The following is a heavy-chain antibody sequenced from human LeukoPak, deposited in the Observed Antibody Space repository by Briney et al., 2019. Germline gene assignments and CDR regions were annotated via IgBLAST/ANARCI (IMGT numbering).Heavy chain of an antibody. D-gene: IGHD3-22*01. CDR1: GFTFSSYS. Sequence: GGSLRLSCAVSGFTFSSYSMNWVRQAPGKGLEWVSSISSSSSYIYYADSVKGRFTISRDNAKNSLYLQMNSLRAEDTAVYYCVLSSGYSGDYWGQGTLVTVSS. V-gene: IGHV3-21*01. J-gene: IGHJ4*02. CDR3: VLSSGYSGDY. CDR2: ISSSSSYI.